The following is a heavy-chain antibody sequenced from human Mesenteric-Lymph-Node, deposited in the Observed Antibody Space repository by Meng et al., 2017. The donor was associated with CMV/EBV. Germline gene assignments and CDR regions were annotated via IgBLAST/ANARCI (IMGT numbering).Heavy chain of an antibody. J-gene: IGHJ4*02. CDR3: VRVGDGRTYGKFDY. CDR2: IDPAGRTT. D-gene: IGHD3-10*01. Sequence: GESLKISCAASGFTINNYWMCWVRQAPGKGLEWVSRIDPAGRTTNYADSVKGRFTVSRDNAKDTFYLQLNSLRVDDTAVYYCVRVGDGRTYGKFDYWGQGALVTVSS. V-gene: IGHV3-74*01. CDR1: GFTINNYW.